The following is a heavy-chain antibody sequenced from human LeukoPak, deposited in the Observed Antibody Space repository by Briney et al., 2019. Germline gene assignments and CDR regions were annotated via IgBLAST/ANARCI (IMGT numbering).Heavy chain of an antibody. Sequence: GRSLRLSCAASGFTFNTYTMNWVRQAPGKGLEWVSYISGSSGIIDYADSVKGRFTISRDNAKNSLYLQMSNLRAEDTAVYFCARGGGLDVWGQGATVTVSS. CDR1: GFTFNTYT. D-gene: IGHD3-16*01. J-gene: IGHJ6*02. V-gene: IGHV3-48*04. CDR3: ARGGGLDV. CDR2: ISGSSGII.